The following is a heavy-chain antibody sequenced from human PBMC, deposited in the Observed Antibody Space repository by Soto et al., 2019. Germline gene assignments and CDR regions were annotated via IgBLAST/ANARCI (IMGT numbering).Heavy chain of an antibody. V-gene: IGHV1-18*01. CDR1: GYTFTSYG. CDR3: ARGHSSSWYLFWFDY. J-gene: IGHJ4*02. Sequence: ASVKVSCKASGYTFTSYGISWVRPAPGQGLEWMGWISAYNGNTKYAQKLQGRVTMTTDTSTSTAYMELRSLRSDDTAVYYCARGHSSSWYLFWFDYWGQGTLVTVSS. D-gene: IGHD6-13*01. CDR2: ISAYNGNT.